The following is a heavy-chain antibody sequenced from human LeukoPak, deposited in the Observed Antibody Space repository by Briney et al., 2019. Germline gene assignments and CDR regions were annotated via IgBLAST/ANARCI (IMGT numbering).Heavy chain of an antibody. J-gene: IGHJ4*02. CDR3: AREKVAVAGFDY. Sequence: GASVKVSCKASGYTFTGYYMHWVRQAPGHGLEWMGWINPNSGGTNYAQKFQGRVTMTRDTSISTAYMELSRLRSDDTAVYYCAREKVAVAGFDYWGQGTLVTVSS. V-gene: IGHV1-2*02. CDR1: GYTFTGYY. CDR2: INPNSGGT. D-gene: IGHD6-19*01.